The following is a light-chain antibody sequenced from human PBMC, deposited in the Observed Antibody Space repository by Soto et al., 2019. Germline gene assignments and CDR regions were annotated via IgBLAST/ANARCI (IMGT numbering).Light chain of an antibody. CDR1: QGISNY. Sequence: DIKMTQSPSSLSASVGDRVTITCRASQGISNYLAWYQQKPGKVPKLLIYAASTLQSGVPSQFSGSGSGTDFTLTISRLQPEDVATYYRQKYNSDHLVSFGPGTKVDI. CDR3: QKYNSDHLVS. V-gene: IGKV1-27*01. J-gene: IGKJ3*01. CDR2: AAS.